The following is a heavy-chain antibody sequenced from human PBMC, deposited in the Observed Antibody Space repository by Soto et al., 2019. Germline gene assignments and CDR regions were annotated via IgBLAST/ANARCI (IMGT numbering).Heavy chain of an antibody. Sequence: EVQLLESGGGLVQPGGSLRLSCAASGFTFSSYAMSWVRQAPGKGLEWVSAISGSGGSTYYADSVKGRVTISRDNSKNTLYLQMNSLRDEDTAVYYCAKERTHLKPNFDYGDYGYWGQGTLVTVSS. D-gene: IGHD4-17*01. CDR2: ISGSGGST. CDR1: GFTFSSYA. V-gene: IGHV3-23*01. J-gene: IGHJ4*02. CDR3: AKERTHLKPNFDYGDYGY.